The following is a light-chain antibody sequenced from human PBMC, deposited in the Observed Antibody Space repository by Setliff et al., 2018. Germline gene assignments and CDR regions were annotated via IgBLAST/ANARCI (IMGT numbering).Light chain of an antibody. CDR2: DVN. J-gene: IGLJ1*01. V-gene: IGLV2-14*03. Sequence: QSALTQPASVSGSPGQSITISCTGTTSDVGNYNYVSWYQQHPGKVPKLIIFDVNSRPSGVSSRFSGSKSGNTASLTISGLQAEDEGDYFCGSYRGGDTLSYGFGTGTKVTVL. CDR3: GSYRGGDTLSYG. CDR1: TSDVGNYNY.